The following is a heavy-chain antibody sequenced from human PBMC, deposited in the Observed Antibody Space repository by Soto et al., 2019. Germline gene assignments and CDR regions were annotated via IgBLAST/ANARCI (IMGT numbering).Heavy chain of an antibody. V-gene: IGHV4-31*03. Sequence: QVQLQESGPGLVKPSQTLSLSCTVSGGSTSSAAYYWSWIRQHPGKGLEWIGYISHSGSTYYTPSRKSRVIISADTSKNQFSLNLTSVTAADTAVYYCAREYTYGSNFFDCWGQGALVTVSS. CDR1: GGSTSSAAYY. J-gene: IGHJ4*02. CDR2: ISHSGST. CDR3: AREYTYGSNFFDC. D-gene: IGHD5-18*01.